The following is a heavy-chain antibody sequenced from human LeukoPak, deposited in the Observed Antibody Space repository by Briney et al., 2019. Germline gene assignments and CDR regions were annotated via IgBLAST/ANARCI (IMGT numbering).Heavy chain of an antibody. D-gene: IGHD6-13*01. CDR1: GFTFSSYS. J-gene: IGHJ4*02. Sequence: PXXSLRLSCAASGFTFSSYSMNWVRQAPGKGLEGVSSISSSSSYIYYADSVKGRFTISRDNAKKSLYMQMNSLRAEDTAVYYCARVVAAPREDYWGQGTLVTVSS. V-gene: IGHV3-21*01. CDR2: ISSSSSYI. CDR3: ARVVAAPREDY.